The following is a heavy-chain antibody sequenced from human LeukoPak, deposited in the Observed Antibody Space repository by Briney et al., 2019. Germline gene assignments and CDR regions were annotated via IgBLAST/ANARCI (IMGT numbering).Heavy chain of an antibody. V-gene: IGHV3-30-3*01. CDR1: GFTFSSYA. Sequence: GGSLRLSCAASGFTFSSYAMQWVRQAPGKGLEWVAVISYDGSNKYYADSVKGRFTISRDNSQNTLYLQMNSLRAEDTAVYYCAKDMSPHPSSWPLYWGQGTLVTVSS. CDR2: ISYDGSNK. D-gene: IGHD6-13*01. J-gene: IGHJ4*02. CDR3: AKDMSPHPSSWPLY.